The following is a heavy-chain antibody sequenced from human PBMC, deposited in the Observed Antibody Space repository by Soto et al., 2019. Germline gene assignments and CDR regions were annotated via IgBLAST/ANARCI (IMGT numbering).Heavy chain of an antibody. V-gene: IGHV3-30*18. CDR2: RSNNGINK. D-gene: IGHD6-6*01. J-gene: IGHJ6*02. CDR3: AKVIRADSTSSNFYYYSGLDV. CDR1: GFTFRTYG. Sequence: QVQLVESGGGVVQPGRSLRLSCAASGFTFRTYGMHWVRQAPGKGLEWLAVRSNNGINKYYADSVKGRFTISRDNSRDTLFLQMNSLRGEDTAIYYCAKVIRADSTSSNFYYYSGLDVWGQGTTVTVSS.